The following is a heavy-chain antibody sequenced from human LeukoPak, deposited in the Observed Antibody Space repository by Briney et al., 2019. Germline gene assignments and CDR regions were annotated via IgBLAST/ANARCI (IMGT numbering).Heavy chain of an antibody. CDR2: ISSSGDTT. Sequence: PGGSLRLSCAASGFTVSSNYMTWVRQAPGKGLEWVSYISSSGDTTYYADSVKGRFTISRDNAKGSLYLQMNTLRAEDTAVYFCARDYYAAGSYPFDYWGQGTLVTVSS. CDR3: ARDYYAAGSYPFDY. CDR1: GFTVSSNY. V-gene: IGHV3-48*04. D-gene: IGHD3-10*01. J-gene: IGHJ4*02.